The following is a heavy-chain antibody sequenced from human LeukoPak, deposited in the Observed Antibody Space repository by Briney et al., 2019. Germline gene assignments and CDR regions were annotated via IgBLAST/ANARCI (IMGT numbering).Heavy chain of an antibody. CDR3: ARRPGYVWGSYRISYYYYYMDV. Sequence: PSETPSLTCAVYGGSFSGYYWSWIRQPPGKGLEWIGEINHSGSTNYNPSLKSRVTISVDTSKNQLSLKLSSVTAADTAVYYCARRPGYVWGSYRISYYYYYMDVWGKGTTVTISS. D-gene: IGHD3-16*02. CDR2: INHSGST. CDR1: GGSFSGYY. J-gene: IGHJ6*03. V-gene: IGHV4-34*01.